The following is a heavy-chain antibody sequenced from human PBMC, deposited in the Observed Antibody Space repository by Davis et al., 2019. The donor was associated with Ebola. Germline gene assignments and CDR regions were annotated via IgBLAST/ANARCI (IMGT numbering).Heavy chain of an antibody. Sequence: PGGSLRLSCAASGVMFSRYWMSWVRKAPGKGLEWVANTKEDGSAPNYVDSVKGRFTISRANAKKSLYLQLNSLRADDTAMYSCARDYYDNSGDGFDIWGQGTMVTVSS. CDR3: ARDYYDNSGDGFDI. CDR1: GVMFSRYW. CDR2: TKEDGSAP. J-gene: IGHJ3*02. V-gene: IGHV3-7*01. D-gene: IGHD3-22*01.